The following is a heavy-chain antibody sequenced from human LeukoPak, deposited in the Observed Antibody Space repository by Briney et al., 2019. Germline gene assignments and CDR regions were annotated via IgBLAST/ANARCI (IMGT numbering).Heavy chain of an antibody. D-gene: IGHD2-2*01. CDR1: GFTFSSYG. CDR3: ARATNAAFDI. Sequence: PGGSLRLSCAASGFTFSSYGMHWVRRAPGKGLEWVAFIRYDGSNKYYADSVKGRFTISRDNAKNSLYLQMNSLRAEDTAVYYCARATNAAFDIWGQGTMVTVSS. CDR2: IRYDGSNK. J-gene: IGHJ3*02. V-gene: IGHV3-30*02.